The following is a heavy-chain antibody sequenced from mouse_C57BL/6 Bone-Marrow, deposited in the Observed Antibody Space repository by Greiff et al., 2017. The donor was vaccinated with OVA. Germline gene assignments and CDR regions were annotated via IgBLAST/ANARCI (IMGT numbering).Heavy chain of an antibody. V-gene: IGHV1-64*01. CDR3: ARWRVYYGSRSSPYWYFDV. Sequence: VQLQQPGAELVKPGASVKLSCKASGYTFTSYWMHWVKQRPGQGLEWIGMIHPNSGSTNYNEKFKSKATLTVDKSSSTAYMQRSSLTSEDSAVYYCARWRVYYGSRSSPYWYFDVWGTGTTVTVSS. CDR1: GYTFTSYW. J-gene: IGHJ1*03. D-gene: IGHD1-1*01. CDR2: IHPNSGST.